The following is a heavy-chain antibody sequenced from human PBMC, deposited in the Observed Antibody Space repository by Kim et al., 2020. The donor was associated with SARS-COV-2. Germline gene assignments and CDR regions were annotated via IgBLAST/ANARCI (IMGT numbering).Heavy chain of an antibody. CDR3: ASWDTMIVAPLSFVAFDI. D-gene: IGHD3-22*01. Sequence: GGSLRLSCAASGFTFSSYSMNWVRQAPGKGLEWVSYISSSSTIYYADSVKGRFTISRDNAKNSLYLQMNSLRDEDTAVYYCASWDTMIVAPLSFVAFDIWGQGTMVTVSS. CDR2: ISSSSTI. CDR1: GFTFSSYS. J-gene: IGHJ3*02. V-gene: IGHV3-48*02.